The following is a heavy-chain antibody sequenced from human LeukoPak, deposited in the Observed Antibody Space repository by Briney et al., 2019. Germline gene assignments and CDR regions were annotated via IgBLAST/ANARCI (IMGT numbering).Heavy chain of an antibody. CDR2: IYYSGST. Sequence: PSQTLSLTCTVSGGSISSGGYYWSWIRQHPGKCRGWSVYIYYSGSTYYNPSRKSRVTMSVDTSKNQFSLKLSCVTAADTAVYYCARGRYNWNDGFDAFDIWGQGTMVTVSS. J-gene: IGHJ3*02. CDR1: GGSISSGGYY. D-gene: IGHD1-20*01. V-gene: IGHV4-31*03. CDR3: ARGRYNWNDGFDAFDI.